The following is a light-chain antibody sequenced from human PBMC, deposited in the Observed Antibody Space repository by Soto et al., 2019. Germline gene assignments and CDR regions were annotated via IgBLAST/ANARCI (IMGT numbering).Light chain of an antibody. V-gene: IGKV1-27*01. CDR2: AAS. CDR3: QKYNSALGGFT. J-gene: IGKJ3*01. Sequence: DIPMTQSPSSLSASVGDRVTITCRASQGISNYLAWYQQKPGKVPKLLIYAASTLQSGVPSRFSGSGSGTDFTLTISSLQPDDVATYYCQKYNSALGGFTFGPGTKVDIK. CDR1: QGISNY.